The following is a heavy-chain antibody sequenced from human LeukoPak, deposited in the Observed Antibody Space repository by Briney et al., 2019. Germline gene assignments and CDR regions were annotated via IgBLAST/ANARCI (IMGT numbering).Heavy chain of an antibody. D-gene: IGHD4-17*01. CDR2: IKQDGSEK. V-gene: IGHV3-7*03. CDR1: GFTFSSYW. Sequence: GGSLRLSCAASGFTFSSYWMSWVRQAPGKGLEWVANIKQDGSEKYYVDSVKGRFTISRDNAKNSLYLQMNGLRAEDTAVYYCARVDPGDYFDYWGQGTLVTVSS. J-gene: IGHJ4*02. CDR3: ARVDPGDYFDY.